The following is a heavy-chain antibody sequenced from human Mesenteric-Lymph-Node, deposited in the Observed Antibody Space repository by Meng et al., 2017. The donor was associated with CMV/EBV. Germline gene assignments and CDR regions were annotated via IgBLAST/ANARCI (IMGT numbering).Heavy chain of an antibody. CDR3: ARAAAGIDY. J-gene: IGHJ4*02. CDR2: ISSSGSTI. CDR1: GGSISNSDYY. V-gene: IGHV3-11*04. Sequence: GGSLRLSCTVSGGSISNSDYYWGWVRQPPGKGLEWVSYISSSGSTIYYADSVKGRFTISRDNAKNTLYLQMNSLRAEDTAVYYCARAAAGIDYWGQGTLVTVSS. D-gene: IGHD6-13*01.